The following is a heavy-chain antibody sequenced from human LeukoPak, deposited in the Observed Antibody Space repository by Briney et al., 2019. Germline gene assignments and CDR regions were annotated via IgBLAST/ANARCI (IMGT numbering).Heavy chain of an antibody. CDR1: GASISTSY. V-gene: IGHV4-59*01. CDR3: ARVGCSGGSCYPDY. Sequence: SETLSLTCTVSGASISTSYWYWIRQPPGKGLEWIGYIHYSGDINYNPSLKRRCTISAYTSKNQLSMKLSSVTAADTAVYYCARVGCSGGSCYPDYWGQGTLVTVSS. J-gene: IGHJ4*02. CDR2: IHYSGDI. D-gene: IGHD2-15*01.